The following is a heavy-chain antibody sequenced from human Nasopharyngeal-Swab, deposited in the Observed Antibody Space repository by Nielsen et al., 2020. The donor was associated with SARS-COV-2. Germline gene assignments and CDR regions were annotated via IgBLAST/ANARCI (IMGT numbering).Heavy chain of an antibody. CDR3: ARGSIAVAGTTRYYYYGMDV. D-gene: IGHD6-19*01. Sequence: SETLYLSCAVYGGSFSGYYWRWISQPPGKGLAWIGEINHSGSTNYNSSLKSRVTISVDTSKNQFSLKLSSVTAADTAVYYCARGSIAVAGTTRYYYYGMDVWGQGTTVTVSS. CDR2: INHSGST. V-gene: IGHV4-34*01. CDR1: GGSFSGYY. J-gene: IGHJ6*02.